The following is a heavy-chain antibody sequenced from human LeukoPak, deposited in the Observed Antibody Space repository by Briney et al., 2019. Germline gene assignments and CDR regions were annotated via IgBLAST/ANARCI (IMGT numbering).Heavy chain of an antibody. CDR1: GFTFSRYE. CDR3: ARDKEMVRGAYYYGMDV. Sequence: GESLRLSCAASGFTFSRYEMNWVRQAPGKGLEWVAVISYDGSNKNYADSVKGRFTISRHNSKNTLYLQMNSLRSEDTAVYYCARDKEMVRGAYYYGMDVWGQGTTVTVSS. V-gene: IGHV3-30-3*01. CDR2: ISYDGSNK. D-gene: IGHD3-10*01. J-gene: IGHJ6*02.